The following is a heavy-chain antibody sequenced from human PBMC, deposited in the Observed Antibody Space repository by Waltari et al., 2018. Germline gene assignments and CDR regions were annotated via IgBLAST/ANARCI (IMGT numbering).Heavy chain of an antibody. V-gene: IGHV3-43*01. CDR2: ISWDGGST. CDR3: AKELGATGGQYYYGMDV. J-gene: IGHJ6*02. Sequence: EVQLVESGGVVVQPGGSLRLSCAASGFTFDDYTMHWVRQAPGKGLEWVSLISWDGGSTYYADSVKGRFTISRENSKNSLYLQMNSLRTEDTALYYCAKELGATGGQYYYGMDVWGQGTTVTVSS. D-gene: IGHD1-26*01. CDR1: GFTFDDYT.